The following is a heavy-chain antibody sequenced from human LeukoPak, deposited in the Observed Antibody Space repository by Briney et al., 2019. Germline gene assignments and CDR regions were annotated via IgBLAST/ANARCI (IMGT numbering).Heavy chain of an antibody. Sequence: PSQTLSLTCAVSGGSISSGGYSWSWIRQPPGKCLEWIGYIYHRGSTYYNPSLKSRVTISVDRSKNQFSLKLSSVTAADTAVYYCARDVGTSGWHTFDYWGQGTLVTVSS. V-gene: IGHV4-30-2*01. J-gene: IGHJ4*02. CDR3: ARDVGTSGWHTFDY. CDR1: GGSISSGGYS. D-gene: IGHD6-19*01. CDR2: IYHRGST.